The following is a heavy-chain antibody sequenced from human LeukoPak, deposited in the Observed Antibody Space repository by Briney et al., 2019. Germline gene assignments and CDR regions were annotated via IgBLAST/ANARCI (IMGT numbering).Heavy chain of an antibody. J-gene: IGHJ4*02. CDR1: GFTVSGNY. CDR2: IYSGGST. D-gene: IGHD4-17*01. CDR3: AAPLTVISY. V-gene: IGHV3-66*01. Sequence: GGSLRLSCAASGFTVSGNYMTWVRQVSGKGLEWVSVIYSGGSTYYTDSVQGRFSISRDNSQNTLYLQMNSLRAEDTAVYYCAAPLTVISYWGQGTLVTVSS.